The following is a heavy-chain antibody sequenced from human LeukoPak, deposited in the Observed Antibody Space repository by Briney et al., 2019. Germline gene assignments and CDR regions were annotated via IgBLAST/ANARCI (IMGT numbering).Heavy chain of an antibody. CDR3: GGDYYDSSGYWR. Sequence: PGGSLRLSCAASGFTFSGSAMHWVRQASGKGLEWVGRIRSKANSYATAYAASVKGRFTISRDDSKNTAYLQMNSLKTEDTAVYYCGGDYYDSSGYWRWGQGTLVTVSS. V-gene: IGHV3-73*01. D-gene: IGHD3-22*01. J-gene: IGHJ4*02. CDR1: GFTFSGSA. CDR2: IRSKANSYAT.